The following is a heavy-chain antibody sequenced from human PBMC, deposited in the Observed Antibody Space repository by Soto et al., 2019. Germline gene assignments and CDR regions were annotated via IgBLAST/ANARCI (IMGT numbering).Heavy chain of an antibody. J-gene: IGHJ4*02. Sequence: PGGSLRLSCAASGFTFSDYYMSWIRQAPGKGLEWVSYISSSGSTIYYADSVKGRFTISRDNAKNSLYLQMNSLRAEDTAVYYCAIARSSGWDNDYWGQGTLVTVSS. CDR3: AIARSSGWDNDY. CDR2: ISSSGSTI. D-gene: IGHD6-19*01. CDR1: GFTFSDYY. V-gene: IGHV3-11*01.